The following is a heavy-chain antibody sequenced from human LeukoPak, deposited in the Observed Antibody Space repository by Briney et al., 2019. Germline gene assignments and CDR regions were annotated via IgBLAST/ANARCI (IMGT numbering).Heavy chain of an antibody. V-gene: IGHV4-31*03. CDR1: GGSISSGGYY. J-gene: IGHJ4*02. Sequence: SETLSLTCTVSGGSISSGGYYWSWIRQHPGKGLEWIGYIYYGGSTYYNPSLKSRVTISVDTSKNQFSLKLSSVTAADTAVYYCARRLGYCSSTSCSHFDYWGQGTLVTVSS. D-gene: IGHD2-2*01. CDR2: IYYGGST. CDR3: ARRLGYCSSTSCSHFDY.